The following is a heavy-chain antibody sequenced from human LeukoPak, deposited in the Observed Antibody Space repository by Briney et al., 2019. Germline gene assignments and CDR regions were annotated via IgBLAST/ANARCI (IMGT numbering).Heavy chain of an antibody. CDR2: IYTSGST. Sequence: SETLSLTCTVSGGSISSYYWSWIRQPAGKGLERIGRIYTSGSTNYNPSLKSRVTMSVDTSKNQFSLKLSSVTAADTVVYYCARGYSSSWYGAVWFDPWGQGTLVTVSS. D-gene: IGHD6-13*01. J-gene: IGHJ5*02. V-gene: IGHV4-4*07. CDR1: GGSISSYY. CDR3: ARGYSSSWYGAVWFDP.